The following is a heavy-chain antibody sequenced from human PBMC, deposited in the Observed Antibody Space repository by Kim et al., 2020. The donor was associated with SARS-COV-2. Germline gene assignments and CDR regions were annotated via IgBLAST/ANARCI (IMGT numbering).Heavy chain of an antibody. D-gene: IGHD2-21*02. CDR2: IRSKTDGGTR. CDR1: GFVFSNAW. J-gene: IGHJ5*02. Sequence: GGSLRLSCVASGFVFSNAWMNWIRQAPGKGLEWVGRIRSKTDGGTRDHAAPVKGRFTISRDDSKNTLYLQMNSLKTEDTAMYYCTAGYCGGDCQSRDSNNWFDPWGQGTLVTVSS. V-gene: IGHV3-15*01. CDR3: TAGYCGGDCQSRDSNNWFDP.